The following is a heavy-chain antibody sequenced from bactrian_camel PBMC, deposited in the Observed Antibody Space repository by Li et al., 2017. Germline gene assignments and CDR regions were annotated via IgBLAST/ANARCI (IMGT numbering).Heavy chain of an antibody. CDR1: AMSYKSKC. D-gene: IGHD2*01. CDR3: AAWSGAYCYTQISEQVAY. Sequence: HVQLVESGGGSVQPGGPLRLACEVSAMSYKSKCVAWFRQVPGKEREGVAYIHVANPRTYYTDLAKGRFTISQDLARNMVYLQMNSLAPEDTAMYYCAAWSGAYCYTQISEQVAYWGQGTQVTVS. J-gene: IGHJ4*01. CDR2: IHVANPRT. V-gene: IGHV3S1*01.